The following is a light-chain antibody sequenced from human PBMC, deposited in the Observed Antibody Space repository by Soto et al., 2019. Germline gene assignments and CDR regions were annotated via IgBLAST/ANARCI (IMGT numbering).Light chain of an antibody. CDR3: SSYTTSNTYV. CDR1: SSDVAYYNS. V-gene: IGLV2-18*02. CDR2: EVS. Sequence: QSALTQPPSVSGSPGQSVTISCTGTSSDVAYYNSVSWYQQPPGTVPKLMIYEVSNRPSGVPDRFSGSKSGNTASLTISGLQAEDEADYYCSSYTTSNTYVFGTGPKLTVL. J-gene: IGLJ1*01.